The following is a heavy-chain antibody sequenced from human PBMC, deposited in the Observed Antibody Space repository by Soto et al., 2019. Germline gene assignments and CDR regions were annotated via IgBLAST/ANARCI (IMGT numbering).Heavy chain of an antibody. CDR1: GFTFRNYA. J-gene: IGHJ2*01. D-gene: IGHD2-15*01. CDR2: VSHDGNNQ. CDR3: AREGTTQMWRPWYFDL. Sequence: QVQLVESGGGVVQPGRSLRLSCAVSGFTFRNYAMHWVRQAPGKGLEWVAIVSHDGNNQYYADSAKGRFTIFRDNSDNTLYLQMNSLPTEDTAVFYCAREGTTQMWRPWYFDLWGRGTLVTVSS. V-gene: IGHV3-30-3*01.